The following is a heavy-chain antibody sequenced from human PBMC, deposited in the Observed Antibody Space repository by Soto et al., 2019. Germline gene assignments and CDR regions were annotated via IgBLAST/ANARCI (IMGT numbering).Heavy chain of an antibody. CDR2: IYYSGST. D-gene: IGHD6-13*01. V-gene: IGHV4-59*02. Sequence: EILSLTCTVSGGSVSSFYWSWIRQPPGKGLEWIGYIYYSGSTNYNPSLKSRVTISVDTSKNQFSLKLSSVTAADTAVYYCARYSSWFNYWGQGTLVTVSS. J-gene: IGHJ4*02. CDR1: GGSVSSFY. CDR3: ARYSSWFNY.